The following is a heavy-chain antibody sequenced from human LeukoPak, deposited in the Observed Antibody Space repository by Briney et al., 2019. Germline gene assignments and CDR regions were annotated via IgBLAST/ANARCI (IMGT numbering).Heavy chain of an antibody. CDR2: INWNGGSI. D-gene: IGHD3-22*01. J-gene: IGHJ4*02. V-gene: IGHV3-20*04. Sequence: GGSLRLSCAASGFTFDDYGMTWVRQAPGKGLEWVSDINWNGGSIGYADSVKGRFTVSRDNAKNSLYLQMNSLRAEDTAFYYCAREEYDSSGYYTDNYYFDYWGQGTLVTVSS. CDR3: AREEYDSSGYYTDNYYFDY. CDR1: GFTFDDYG.